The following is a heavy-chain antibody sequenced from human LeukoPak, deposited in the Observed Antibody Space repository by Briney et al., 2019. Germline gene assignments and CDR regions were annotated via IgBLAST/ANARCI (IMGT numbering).Heavy chain of an antibody. Sequence: SETLSLTCSVSGGSISSYYWNWIRQPAGKGLEWIGRMYTSGGTKYNPSLKSRVTMSVDTSKNQLSLKLTSVTAADTAVYYCARDALEQQLVLNAFDIWGQGTMVTVSS. D-gene: IGHD6-13*01. J-gene: IGHJ3*02. V-gene: IGHV4-4*07. CDR1: GGSISSYY. CDR3: ARDALEQQLVLNAFDI. CDR2: MYTSGGT.